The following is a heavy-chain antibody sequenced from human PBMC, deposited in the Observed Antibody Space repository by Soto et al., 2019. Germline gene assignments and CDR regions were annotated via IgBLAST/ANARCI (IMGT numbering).Heavy chain of an antibody. CDR2: ISGSGGST. V-gene: IGHV3-23*01. J-gene: IGHJ6*02. D-gene: IGHD2-2*01. Sequence: LRLSCAASGFTFSSYAMSWVRQAPGKGLEWVSAISGSGGSTYYADSVKGRFTISRDNSKNTLYLQMNSLRAEDTAVYYCAKNQLLRGGYGMDVWGQGTTVTVSS. CDR3: AKNQLLRGGYGMDV. CDR1: GFTFSSYA.